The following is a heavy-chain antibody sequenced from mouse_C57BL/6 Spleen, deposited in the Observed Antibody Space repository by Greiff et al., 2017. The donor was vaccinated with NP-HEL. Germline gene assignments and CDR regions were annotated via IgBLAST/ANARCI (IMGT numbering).Heavy chain of an antibody. V-gene: IGHV2-6*02. D-gene: IGHD1-1*01. Sequence: QVQLKESGPGLVAPSQRLSITCTVSGFSLTSYGVHWVRQPPGKGLEWLVVIWSDGSTTYNSALKSRLSISKDNSKSQVFLKMNSLQTDDTAMYYCARNDYGSRGGFAYWGQGTLVTVSA. CDR2: IWSDGST. J-gene: IGHJ3*01. CDR3: ARNDYGSRGGFAY. CDR1: GFSLTSYG.